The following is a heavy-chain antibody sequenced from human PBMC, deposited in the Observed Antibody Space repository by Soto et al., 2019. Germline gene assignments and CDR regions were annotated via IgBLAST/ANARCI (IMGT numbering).Heavy chain of an antibody. D-gene: IGHD5-12*01. CDR1: GFNFRNYG. V-gene: IGHV3-33*01. J-gene: IGHJ4*01. CDR2: IWYDGSNK. CDR3: ARLYTWIMDY. Sequence: QGQLVESWGGVVQPGRSLRLSCAASGFNFRNYGMHWVRQAPGTGLEWVAIIWYDGSNKYYADSVKGRFTISRDNSKDTLYLQMNNLRVEDTAVYYCARLYTWIMDYWGHGTLVTVSS.